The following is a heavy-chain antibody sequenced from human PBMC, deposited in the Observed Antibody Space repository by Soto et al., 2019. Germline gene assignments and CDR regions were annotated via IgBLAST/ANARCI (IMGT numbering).Heavy chain of an antibody. CDR3: ARGRYCLTGRCFPNWFDS. V-gene: IGHV4-30-4*01. J-gene: IGHJ5*01. CDR2: IYKSATT. D-gene: IGHD2-15*01. CDR1: GDSISSVDYF. Sequence: SETLSLTCSVSGDSISSVDYFWAWIRQPPGQALEYIGYIYKSATTYYNPSFGSRVAISLDTSKSQFSLNVTSVTAADTAVYFFARGRYCLTGRCFPNWFDSWGQGTLVTVSS.